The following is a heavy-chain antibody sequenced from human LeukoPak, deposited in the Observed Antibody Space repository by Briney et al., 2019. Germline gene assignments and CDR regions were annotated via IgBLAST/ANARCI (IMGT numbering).Heavy chain of an antibody. CDR2: ISGDTGSI. D-gene: IGHD1-1*01. CDR3: SKDLTTRSIGYFDY. V-gene: IGHV3-23*01. J-gene: IGHJ4*02. Sequence: GGSLRLSCAASGFAFGTYAVSWVRQAPGKGLEWVSVISGDTGSIVYADSVKGRFTISRDNSQNTLYLRMNSLRVEDTAIYYCSKDLTTRSIGYFDYWGQGTLVTVSS. CDR1: GFAFGTYA.